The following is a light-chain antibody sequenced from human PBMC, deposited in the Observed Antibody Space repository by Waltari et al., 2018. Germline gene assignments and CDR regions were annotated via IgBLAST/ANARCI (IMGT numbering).Light chain of an antibody. CDR3: QQYYSIALN. V-gene: IGKV1-NL1*01. CDR2: AAS. CDR1: QVIGNA. J-gene: IGKJ4*01. Sequence: DIQMTHSPSSLSASVGDSVTITCRASQVIGNALAWYQQQPGTAPKLFFYAASRLESGVPSRCSGSGAGTDYTLTISSLQAEDFATYYWQQYYSIALNFGGGTKVEIK.